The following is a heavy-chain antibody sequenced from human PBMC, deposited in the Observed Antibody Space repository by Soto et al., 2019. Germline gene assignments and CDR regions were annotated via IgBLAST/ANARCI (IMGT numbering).Heavy chain of an antibody. Sequence: ASVKVSCKASGYTFTSYYMHWVRQAPGQGLEWMGWISAYNGNTNYAQKLQGRVTMTTDTSTSTAYMELRSLRSDDTAVYYCARDSNKGVSNYYWGQGTLVTVSS. D-gene: IGHD3-10*01. CDR1: GYTFTSYY. CDR3: ARDSNKGVSNYY. CDR2: ISAYNGNT. V-gene: IGHV1-18*04. J-gene: IGHJ4*02.